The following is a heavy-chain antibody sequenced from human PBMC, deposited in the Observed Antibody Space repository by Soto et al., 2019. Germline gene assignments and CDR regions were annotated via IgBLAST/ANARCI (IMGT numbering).Heavy chain of an antibody. V-gene: IGHV3-30-3*01. CDR3: ARDSPDTAMALWGSFFDY. Sequence: QVQLVESGGGVVQPGRSLRLSCAASGFTFSSYAMHWVRQAPGKGLEWVAVISYDGSNKYYADSVKGRFTISRDNSKNPLYLQMNGLRAEDTAVYYCARDSPDTAMALWGSFFDYWGQGTLVTASS. CDR1: GFTFSSYA. J-gene: IGHJ4*02. CDR2: ISYDGSNK. D-gene: IGHD5-18*01.